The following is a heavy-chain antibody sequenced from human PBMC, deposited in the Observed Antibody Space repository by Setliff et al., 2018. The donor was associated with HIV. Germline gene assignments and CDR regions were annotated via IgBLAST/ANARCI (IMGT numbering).Heavy chain of an antibody. D-gene: IGHD2-21*02. V-gene: IGHV4-38-2*01. CDR3: ATQGLTVPIPGGYFQH. CDR2: VYRSGST. Sequence: LSLTCGISDYSITSGYYWGWIRQPPGKGLEWIGSVYRSGSTYDNPSLKSRVTISFDTSKNQFSLILTSVTAADTAVYYCATQGLTVPIPGGYFQHWGPGILVTVSS. CDR1: DYSITSGYY. J-gene: IGHJ1*01.